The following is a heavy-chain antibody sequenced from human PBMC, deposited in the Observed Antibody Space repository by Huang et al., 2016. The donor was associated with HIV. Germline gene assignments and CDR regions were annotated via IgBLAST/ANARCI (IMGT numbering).Heavy chain of an antibody. Sequence: VQLIESGGGVVQPGKYLRLSCATSGFILSNYGMHWVRQAPCKGVKWVAIKRNNGMKKKYADSVRGRFTVGRDNGNNTLFLQMRSLGVDDTAVYYCARGDYYDSSGYHPGYFDYWGQGILVTVSS. D-gene: IGHD3-22*01. CDR3: ARGDYYDSSGYHPGYFDY. CDR1: GFILSNYG. J-gene: IGHJ4*02. V-gene: IGHV3-33*04. CDR2: KRNNGMKK.